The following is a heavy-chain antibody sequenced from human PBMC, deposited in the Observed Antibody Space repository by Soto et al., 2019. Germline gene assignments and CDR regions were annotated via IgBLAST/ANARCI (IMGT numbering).Heavy chain of an antibody. CDR3: ARHEATYYNFYGMDV. CDR2: INPGESDT. Sequence: GESLKISCKSYGYSFTTYWIAWVRQMPGKGLEWMGSINPGESDTRYSPSFQGQVTISADRSITTAYLQWSSLKASDTAMYYCARHEATYYNFYGMDVWGQGTTVTVSS. J-gene: IGHJ6*02. CDR1: GYSFTTYW. V-gene: IGHV5-51*01.